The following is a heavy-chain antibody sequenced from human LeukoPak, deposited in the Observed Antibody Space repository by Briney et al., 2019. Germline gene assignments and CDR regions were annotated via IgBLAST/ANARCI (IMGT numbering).Heavy chain of an antibody. J-gene: IGHJ6*03. D-gene: IGHD3-3*01. CDR3: ARVAQYYDFWSGYSGYYYYMDV. CDR1: GFTFSSYG. CDR2: ISASGVST. V-gene: IGHV3-23*01. Sequence: PGGSLRLSCAASGFTFSSYGMSWVRQAPGKGLEWVSSISASGVSTYYADSVKGRFTISRDNSKNTLYLQMNSLRAEDTAVYYCARVAQYYDFWSGYSGYYYYMDVWGKGTTVTVSS.